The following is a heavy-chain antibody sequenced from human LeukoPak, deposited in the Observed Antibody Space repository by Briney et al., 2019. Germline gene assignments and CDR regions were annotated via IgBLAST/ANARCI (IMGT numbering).Heavy chain of an antibody. Sequence: GGSLRLSCAASGFTFSSYAMSWVRQAPGKGLEWVANIKQDGSEKYYVDSVKGRFTTSRDNAKNSLYLQMNSLRAEDTAVYYCARAVGQLSAGYYYYMDVWGKGTTVTVSS. V-gene: IGHV3-7*01. CDR3: ARAVGQLSAGYYYYMDV. J-gene: IGHJ6*03. CDR1: GFTFSSYA. CDR2: IKQDGSEK. D-gene: IGHD1-26*01.